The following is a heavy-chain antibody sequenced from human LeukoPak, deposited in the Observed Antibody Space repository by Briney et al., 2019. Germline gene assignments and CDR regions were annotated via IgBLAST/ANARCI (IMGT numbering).Heavy chain of an antibody. V-gene: IGHV4-4*07. J-gene: IGHJ5*02. CDR3: TRGWEWELRGSWFDP. D-gene: IGHD1-26*01. CDR2: IYTSGST. Sequence: SETLSLTCTVSGGSISSYYWSWIRQPAGKGLEWIGRIYTSGSTNYNPSLKSRVTMSVDASKNQFSLKLSSVTAADTAVYYCTRGWEWELRGSWFDPWGQGTLVTVSS. CDR1: GGSISSYY.